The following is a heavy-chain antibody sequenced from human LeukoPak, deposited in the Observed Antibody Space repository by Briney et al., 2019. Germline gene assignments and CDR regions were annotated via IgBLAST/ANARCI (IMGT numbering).Heavy chain of an antibody. CDR2: VSGSGDNT. V-gene: IGHV3-23*01. D-gene: IGHD4-11*01. CDR3: ARWGNHYSQFDS. CDR1: GFTFNNYA. Sequence: GGFLRLSCAASGFTFNNYAMTWVRQAPGKGLEWVSVVSGSGDNTNYADSVKGRFTISRDNSKNTLFLQMNSLRTEDTAVYFCARWGNHYSQFDSWGQGTLVTVS. J-gene: IGHJ4*02.